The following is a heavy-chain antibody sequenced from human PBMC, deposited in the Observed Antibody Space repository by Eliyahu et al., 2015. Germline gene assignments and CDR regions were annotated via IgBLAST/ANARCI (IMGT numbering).Heavy chain of an antibody. CDR1: GVSFSGYY. Sequence: QVQLQQWGAGLLKPSETLSLTCAVYGVSFSGYYWXWIRQPPGKGLEWIGEINHSGSTSYNPSLKSRAAISVDTSKNQFSLKLSSVTAADTAMYYCAGWYSYASGLDYWGQGTLVTVSS. D-gene: IGHD3-16*01. CDR3: AGWYSYASGLDY. V-gene: IGHV4-34*01. J-gene: IGHJ4*02. CDR2: INHSGST.